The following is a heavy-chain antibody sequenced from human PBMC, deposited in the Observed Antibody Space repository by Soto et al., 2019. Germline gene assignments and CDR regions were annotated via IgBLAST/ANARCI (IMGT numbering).Heavy chain of an antibody. J-gene: IGHJ4*02. CDR1: GESFSGYY. Sequence: QVQLQQWGAGLLKPSETLSLTCVVYGESFSGYYWSWIRQPPGQGLEWIGGIIDSGTTNYNPSLKSRVTMSVDRSKNQFSLNLKSVTAADTGVYYCARDDPVTRTIDYWGQGTLVTVSS. CDR2: IIDSGTT. V-gene: IGHV4-34*12. D-gene: IGHD4-17*01. CDR3: ARDDPVTRTIDY.